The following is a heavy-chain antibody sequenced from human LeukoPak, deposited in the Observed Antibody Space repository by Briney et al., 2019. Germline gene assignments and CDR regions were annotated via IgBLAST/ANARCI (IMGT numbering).Heavy chain of an antibody. D-gene: IGHD4-17*01. CDR3: ARGPTTSPQYSFDY. CDR2: INHSGST. V-gene: IGHV4-38-2*02. CDR1: GYSISSGYY. J-gene: IGHJ4*02. Sequence: SETLSLTCTVSGYSISSGYYWGWIRQPPGKGLEWIGSINHSGSTYYNPSLKSRVTISVDTSKNQFSLNLSSVSAADTAVYYCARGPTTSPQYSFDYWGQGNMVTVSS.